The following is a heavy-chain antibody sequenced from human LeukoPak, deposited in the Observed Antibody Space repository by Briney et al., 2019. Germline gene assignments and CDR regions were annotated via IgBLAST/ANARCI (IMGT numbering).Heavy chain of an antibody. CDR3: ATDLGYYYYGMDV. J-gene: IGHJ6*02. CDR2: INPNSGGT. V-gene: IGHV1-2*06. CDR1: GYTFTGYY. Sequence: ASVKVSCKASGYTFTGYYMHWVRQAPGQGLELMGRINPNSGGTNYAQKFQGRVTMTRDTSISTAYVELSRLRSDDTAVYYCATDLGYYYYGMDVWGQGTTVTVSS.